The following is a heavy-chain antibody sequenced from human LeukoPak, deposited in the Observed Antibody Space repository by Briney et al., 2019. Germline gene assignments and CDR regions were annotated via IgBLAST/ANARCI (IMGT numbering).Heavy chain of an antibody. J-gene: IGHJ4*02. Sequence: KPGGSLRLSCAASGFTFTTFGIHWVRQAPGKGLEWVAAISPDGKIDYYTDSVKGRFTVSRDNSKNMIYLQMNSLRGEDSAVYFCAKINNDDYYWGQGALVTVSS. CDR2: ISPDGKID. CDR3: AKINNDDYY. V-gene: IGHV3-30*18. CDR1: GFTFTTFG. D-gene: IGHD1/OR15-1a*01.